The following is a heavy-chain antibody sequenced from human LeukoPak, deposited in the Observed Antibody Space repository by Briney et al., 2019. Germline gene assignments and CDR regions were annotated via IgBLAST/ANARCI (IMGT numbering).Heavy chain of an antibody. CDR3: AKDQYCSSTSCPNWFDP. Sequence: GGSLRLSCAASGFTFSSYGMHWVRQAPGKGLEWVAVISYDGSNKYYADSVKGRFTISRDNSKNTLYLQMNSLRAEDTAVCYCAKDQYCSSTSCPNWFDPWGQGTLVTVSS. CDR1: GFTFSSYG. J-gene: IGHJ5*02. CDR2: ISYDGSNK. V-gene: IGHV3-30*18. D-gene: IGHD2-2*01.